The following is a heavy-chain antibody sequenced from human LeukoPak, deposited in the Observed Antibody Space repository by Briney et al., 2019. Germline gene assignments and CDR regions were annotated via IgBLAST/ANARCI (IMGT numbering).Heavy chain of an antibody. Sequence: GGSLRLSCAASGFTFSSYSMNWVRQAPGKGLEWVSSISSSSSYIYYADSVKGRFTISRDNAKNSLYLQMNSLRAEDTAVYYCARDSSGWFPSWFDHWGQGTLVTVSS. V-gene: IGHV3-21*01. CDR1: GFTFSSYS. CDR3: ARDSSGWFPSWFDH. CDR2: ISSSSSYI. J-gene: IGHJ5*02. D-gene: IGHD6-19*01.